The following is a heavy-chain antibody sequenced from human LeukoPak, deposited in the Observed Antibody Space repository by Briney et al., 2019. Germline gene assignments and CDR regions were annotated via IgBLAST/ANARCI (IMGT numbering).Heavy chain of an antibody. CDR3: ARVGFLLSGAFDI. J-gene: IGHJ3*02. Sequence: PGGSLRLSCAASGFTFSSYWMHWVRQAPGKGLVWVSLINSDGSSTTYADSVKGRFTISRDNAKNTLYLQMNSLRAEGTAVYYCARVGFLLSGAFDIWGQGTMVTVSS. V-gene: IGHV3-74*01. D-gene: IGHD2-15*01. CDR1: GFTFSSYW. CDR2: INSDGSST.